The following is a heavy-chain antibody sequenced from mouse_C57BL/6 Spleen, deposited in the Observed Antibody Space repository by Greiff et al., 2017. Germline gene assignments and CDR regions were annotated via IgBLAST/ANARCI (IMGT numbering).Heavy chain of an antibody. CDR2: IDPETGGT. CDR3: AGGYDYDIAY. CDR1: GYTFTDYE. V-gene: IGHV1-15*01. D-gene: IGHD2-4*01. Sequence: VQLQQSGAELVRPGASVTLSCKASGYTFTDYEMHWVKQTPVHGLEWIGAIDPETGGTAYNQKFKGKAILTADKSSSTAYMELRSLTSEDSAVYYCAGGYDYDIAYGGQGTLVTVSA. J-gene: IGHJ3*01.